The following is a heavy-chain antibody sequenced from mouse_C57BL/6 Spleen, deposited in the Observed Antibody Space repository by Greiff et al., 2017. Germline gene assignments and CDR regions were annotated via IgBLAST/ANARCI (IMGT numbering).Heavy chain of an antibody. D-gene: IGHD2-3*01. J-gene: IGHJ2*01. V-gene: IGHV1-55*01. Sequence: VQLQQPGAELVKPGASVKMSCKASGYTFPSSWITWVKQRPGQGLEWIGDIYPGSGSTNYNEKFKIKATLTVDTSSSTAYMQLSSLTSEDSAVYYCARGLAYDGYYDYWGQGTTLTVSS. CDR1: GYTFPSSW. CDR2: IYPGSGST. CDR3: ARGLAYDGYYDY.